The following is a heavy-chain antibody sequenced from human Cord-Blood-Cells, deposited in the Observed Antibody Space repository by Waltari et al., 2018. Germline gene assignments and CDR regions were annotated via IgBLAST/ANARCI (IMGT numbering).Heavy chain of an antibody. CDR3: ARGVTRVGYFDY. CDR2: IWYDGSNK. CDR1: GFTFSSYG. Sequence: QVQLVESGGGVVQPGRSLRLSCAASGFTFSSYGMHWVRQAPGKGLGWVAVIWYDGSNKYYADSVKGRFTISRDNSKNTLYLQMNSLRAEDTAVYYCARGVTRVGYFDYWGQGTLVTVSS. J-gene: IGHJ4*02. D-gene: IGHD3-10*01. V-gene: IGHV3-33*01.